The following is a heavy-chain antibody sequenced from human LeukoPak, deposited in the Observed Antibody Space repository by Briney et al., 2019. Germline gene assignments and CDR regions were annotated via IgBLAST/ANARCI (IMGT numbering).Heavy chain of an antibody. Sequence: GGSLKISCKGSGYSFSNYWIAWVRQMPGKGLEWMGIIYPGDSDSKYSRSFQGQVTTSADKSINTAYLQWSSLKASDTAMYYCARKDYARDYWGQGTLVTVSS. D-gene: IGHD4-17*01. CDR3: ARKDYARDY. CDR2: IYPGDSDS. J-gene: IGHJ4*02. V-gene: IGHV5-51*01. CDR1: GYSFSNYW.